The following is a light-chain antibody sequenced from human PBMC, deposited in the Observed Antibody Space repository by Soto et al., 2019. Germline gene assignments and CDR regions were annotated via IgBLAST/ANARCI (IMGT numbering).Light chain of an antibody. CDR2: WAS. CDR3: QQFYTTSYT. V-gene: IGKV4-1*01. J-gene: IGKJ2*01. Sequence: DIVLTQSPDSLAVSLGERATINCKSSQIVLDRTSNEIAVAWYQHKPGRPPTLLISWASRRESGVPSRFRGSGSETDFRLAIDSVQTEDVAVYYCQQFYTTSYTFGQGTRVEIK. CDR1: QIVLDRTSNEIA.